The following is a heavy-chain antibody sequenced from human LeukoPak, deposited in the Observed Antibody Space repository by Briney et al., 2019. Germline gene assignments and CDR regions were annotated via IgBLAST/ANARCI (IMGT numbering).Heavy chain of an antibody. Sequence: SETLSLTCAVYGGSFSGYYWSWIRQPPGKGLEWIGEINHSGSTNYNPSLKSRVTISVDTSKNQFSLKLSSVTAADTAVYYCARGGRSPDTARRAFDIWGQGTLVTVSS. D-gene: IGHD5-18*01. CDR3: ARGGRSPDTARRAFDI. J-gene: IGHJ4*02. CDR1: GGSFSGYY. V-gene: IGHV4-34*01. CDR2: INHSGST.